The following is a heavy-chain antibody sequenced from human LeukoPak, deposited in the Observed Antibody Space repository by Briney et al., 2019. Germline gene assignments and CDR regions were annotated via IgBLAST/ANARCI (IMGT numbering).Heavy chain of an antibody. J-gene: IGHJ2*01. V-gene: IGHV4-59*01. CDR2: IYYSGST. Sequence: SETLSLTCTVSGGSISSYYWSWIRQPPGKGREWIGYIYYSGSTNYNPSLKSRVTISVDTSKNQFSLKLSSVTAADTAVYYCAREEGRYFDLWGRGTLVTVSS. CDR1: GGSISSYY. CDR3: AREEGRYFDL.